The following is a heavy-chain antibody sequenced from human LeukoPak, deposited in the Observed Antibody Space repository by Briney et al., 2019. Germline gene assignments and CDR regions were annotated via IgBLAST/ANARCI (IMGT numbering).Heavy chain of an antibody. CDR2: ISRTSDTV. CDR1: GFTFSGYT. Sequence: GSLRLSCAASGFTFSGYTLNWVRQAPGKGLEWVSYISRTSDTVSYADSVKGRFTISRDNAKNSLYLQMSSLRAEDTAVYYCARDYGYAFDTWGRGTMVTVSS. CDR3: ARDYGYAFDT. D-gene: IGHD3-16*01. V-gene: IGHV3-48*01. J-gene: IGHJ3*02.